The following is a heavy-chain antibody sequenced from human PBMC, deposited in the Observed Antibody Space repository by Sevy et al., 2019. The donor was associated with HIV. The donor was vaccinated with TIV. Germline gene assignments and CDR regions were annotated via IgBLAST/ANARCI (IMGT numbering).Heavy chain of an antibody. CDR2: ISSSGSTI. Sequence: GGSLRLSCAASGFTFSDYYMSWIRQAPGKGLEWVSYISSSGSTIYYADSVKGRFTISRDNAKNSLYLQMNSLRAEDTAGYYCAGEHIAAAGRGAGYFDYWGQGTLVTVSS. CDR1: GFTFSDYY. V-gene: IGHV3-11*01. D-gene: IGHD6-13*01. CDR3: AGEHIAAAGRGAGYFDY. J-gene: IGHJ4*02.